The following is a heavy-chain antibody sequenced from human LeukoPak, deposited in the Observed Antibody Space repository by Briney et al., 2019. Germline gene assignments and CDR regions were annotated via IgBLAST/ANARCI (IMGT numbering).Heavy chain of an antibody. CDR1: GYTFTSYY. V-gene: IGHV1-46*01. CDR2: INPSGGST. CDR3: AREPPKYSSSSAHCD. Sequence: ASVKVSCKASGYTFTSYYMHWVRQAPGQGLEWMGIINPSGGSTSYAQKFQGRVTMTRDTSTSTVYMELSSLRSEDTAVYYCAREPPKYSSSSAHCDWGQGTLVTVSS. D-gene: IGHD6-6*01. J-gene: IGHJ4*02.